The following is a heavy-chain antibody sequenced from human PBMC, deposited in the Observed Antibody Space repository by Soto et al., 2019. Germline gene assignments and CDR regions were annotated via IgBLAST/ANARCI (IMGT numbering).Heavy chain of an antibody. CDR3: ASDSVATYTGLGY. CDR1: GYTFTNYQ. V-gene: IGHV1-46*01. Sequence: QVQVVQSGAEVKKPGASVNVSCKASGYTFTNYQMHWARQAPGQGLEWMGKINPSGGSTHYAQKFQGRLTMPTDTSTNTVYMELSSLRSEDTAMYYCASDSVATYTGLGYWGQGTLVIVSS. J-gene: IGHJ4*02. D-gene: IGHD3-16*01. CDR2: INPSGGST.